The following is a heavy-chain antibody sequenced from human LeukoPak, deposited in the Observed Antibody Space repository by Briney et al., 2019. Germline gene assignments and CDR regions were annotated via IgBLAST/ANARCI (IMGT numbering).Heavy chain of an antibody. V-gene: IGHV4-39*07. CDR1: GGSINSSSYY. D-gene: IGHD6-19*01. CDR2: VYYTGST. J-gene: IGHJ4*02. CDR3: AGDPIAVAGTGPPQRDY. Sequence: SETLSLTCTVSGGSINSSSYYWDWIRQPPGKGLEWIVSVYYTGSTYDNPSLKSRVTISVDTSKNQFSLKLSSVTAADTAVYYCAGDPIAVAGTGPPQRDYWGQGTLVTVSS.